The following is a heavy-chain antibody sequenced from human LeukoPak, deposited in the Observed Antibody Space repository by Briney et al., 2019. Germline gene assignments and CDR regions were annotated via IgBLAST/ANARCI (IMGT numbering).Heavy chain of an antibody. D-gene: IGHD6-13*01. CDR1: GGSISSYY. CDR3: AREPIASAGFNAFDI. CDR2: IYYSGST. Sequence: SETLSLTCTVSGGSISSYYWSWIRQPPGKGLEWIGYIYYSGSTNYNPSLKSRVTISVDTSKNQFSLQLSSVTPEDTAVYYCAREPIASAGFNAFDIWGQGTMVTVSS. J-gene: IGHJ3*02. V-gene: IGHV4-59*12.